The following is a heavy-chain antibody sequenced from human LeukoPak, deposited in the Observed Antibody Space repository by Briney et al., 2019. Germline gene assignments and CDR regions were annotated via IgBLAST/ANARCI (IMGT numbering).Heavy chain of an antibody. D-gene: IGHD2-15*01. CDR1: GFDFSDFW. CDR3: ARGFSRGGPHYYYGMDV. V-gene: IGHV3-7*01. Sequence: PGGSLRLSCAAAGFDFSDFWMSWVRQVPGKGLEWVATIKKDGSETHYVDSVKGRFTISRDNAKNTLYLQMNSLRAEDTAVYYCARGFSRGGPHYYYGMDVWGQGTTVTVSS. CDR2: IKKDGSET. J-gene: IGHJ6*02.